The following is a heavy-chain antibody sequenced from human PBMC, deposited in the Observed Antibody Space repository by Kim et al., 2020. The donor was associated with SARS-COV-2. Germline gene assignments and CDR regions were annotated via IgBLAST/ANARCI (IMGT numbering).Heavy chain of an antibody. D-gene: IGHD1-26*01. CDR2: IWYDGSNK. Sequence: GGSLRLSCAASGFTFSSYAMHWVRQAPGKGLEWVAVIWYDGSNKYYADSVKGRFTISRDNSKNTLYLQMNSLRAEDTAVYYCAKDSGSGSYSVFHFDYWGQGTLVTVSS. J-gene: IGHJ4*02. V-gene: IGHV3-33*06. CDR1: GFTFSSYA. CDR3: AKDSGSGSYSVFHFDY.